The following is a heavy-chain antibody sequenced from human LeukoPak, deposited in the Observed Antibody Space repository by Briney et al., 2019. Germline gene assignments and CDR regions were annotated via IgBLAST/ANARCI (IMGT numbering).Heavy chain of an antibody. CDR1: GYAFTSYY. V-gene: IGHV1-46*01. CDR2: INPSGGST. CDR3: ARATREFRPRKYSSSWYATDY. Sequence: ASVKVSCKASGYAFTSYYMHWVRQAPGQGLEWMGIINPSGGSTNYAQKFQGRVTITRNTSISTAYMELSSLRSEDTAVYYCARATREFRPRKYSSSWYATDYWGQGTLVTVSS. J-gene: IGHJ4*02. D-gene: IGHD6-13*01.